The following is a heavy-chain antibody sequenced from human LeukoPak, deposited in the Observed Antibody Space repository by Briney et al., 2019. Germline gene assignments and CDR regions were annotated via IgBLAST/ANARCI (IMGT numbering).Heavy chain of an antibody. D-gene: IGHD3-9*01. CDR3: ARFLTGYFTNWFDP. CDR1: GVSISSYY. CDR2: IYYSGST. J-gene: IGHJ5*02. Sequence: SETLSLTCTVSGVSISSYYWSWIRQPPGKGLEWIGYIYYSGSTNYNPSLKSRVTISVDTSKNQFSLKLSSVTAADTAVYYCARFLTGYFTNWFDPWGQGTLVTVSS. V-gene: IGHV4-59*01.